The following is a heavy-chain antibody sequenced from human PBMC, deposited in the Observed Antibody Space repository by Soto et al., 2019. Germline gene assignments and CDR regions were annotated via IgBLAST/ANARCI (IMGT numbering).Heavy chain of an antibody. CDR2: ISGSGGSA. V-gene: IGHV3-23*01. CDR1: GFTFSNYA. D-gene: IGHD2-2*01. CDR3: AKDPYSGVLVPVAIGFDP. Sequence: GGSLRLSCAASGFTFSNYAMTWVRQGPGKGLEWASAISGSGGSAYYADSVKGRFTISRDNSKNTLYLQMNSLRADDSGVYYCAKDPYSGVLVPVAIGFDPWGPGTLVTVSS. J-gene: IGHJ5*02.